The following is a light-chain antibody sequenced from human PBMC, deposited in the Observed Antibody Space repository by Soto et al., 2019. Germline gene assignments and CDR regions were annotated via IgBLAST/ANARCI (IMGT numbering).Light chain of an antibody. Sequence: QSALTQLRSVSGSPGQSVTISCTGTSSDVGGYNYVSWFQQHPGKAPKLMIYAVTERPSGVPDRFSGSKSGNTASLTISGLQAEDEADYYCCSYAGTFTYVFGTGTKVTVL. V-gene: IGLV2-11*01. CDR1: SSDVGGYNY. J-gene: IGLJ1*01. CDR2: AVT. CDR3: CSYAGTFTYV.